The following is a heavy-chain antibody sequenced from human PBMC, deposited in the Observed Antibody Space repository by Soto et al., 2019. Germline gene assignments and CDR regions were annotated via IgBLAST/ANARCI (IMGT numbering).Heavy chain of an antibody. Sequence: SVKVSCKASGGTFSSYAISWVRQAPGQGLEWMGGIIPIFGTANYAQKFQGRVTITADESTSTAYMELSSLRSEDTAVYYCAREDRLAPYYFDYWGQGTLVTVSS. CDR1: GGTFSSYA. J-gene: IGHJ4*02. D-gene: IGHD6-19*01. CDR2: IIPIFGTA. V-gene: IGHV1-69*13. CDR3: AREDRLAPYYFDY.